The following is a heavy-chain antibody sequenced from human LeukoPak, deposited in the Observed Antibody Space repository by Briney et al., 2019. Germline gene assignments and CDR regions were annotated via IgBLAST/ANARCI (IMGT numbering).Heavy chain of an antibody. CDR1: GFTFSSYA. J-gene: IGHJ4*02. Sequence: GGSLRLSCAASGFTFSSYAMSWVRQAPGKGLEWVSAISGSGGSTYYADCVKGRFTISRDNSKNTLYLQMNSLRAEDTAIYYCAKDYYGSGSYRQNLFDYWGQGTLVTVSS. D-gene: IGHD3-10*01. CDR2: ISGSGGST. V-gene: IGHV3-23*01. CDR3: AKDYYGSGSYRQNLFDY.